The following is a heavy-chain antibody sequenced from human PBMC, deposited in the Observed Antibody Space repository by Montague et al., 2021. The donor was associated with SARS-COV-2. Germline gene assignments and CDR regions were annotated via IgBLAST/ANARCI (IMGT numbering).Heavy chain of an antibody. CDR2: TYYRSRWFN. V-gene: IGHV6-1*01. CDR3: ARATEWRGYYYYYYMDV. CDR1: GDSVSSNSAA. Sequence: CAISGDSVSSNSAAWNWIRQSPSRGREWLGRTYYRSRWFNDYAVXIRSRITINPDTSKNQFSLQLNSVTPEDTAVYYCARATEWRGYYYYYYMDVWGKGTTVTVSS. J-gene: IGHJ6*03. D-gene: IGHD1-14*01.